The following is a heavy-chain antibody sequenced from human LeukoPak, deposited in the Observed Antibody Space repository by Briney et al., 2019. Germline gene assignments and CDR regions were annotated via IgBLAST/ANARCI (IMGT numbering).Heavy chain of an antibody. CDR2: INSDGSST. J-gene: IGHJ4*02. CDR1: GFTFSSYW. Sequence: GTLRLSCAASGFTFSSYWMHWVRQAPGKGLVWVSRINSDGSSTSYADSVKGRFTISRDNAKNTLYLQMNSLRAEDTAVYYCARDRRDWEYDYWGQGTLVTVSS. V-gene: IGHV3-74*01. D-gene: IGHD2-21*02. CDR3: ARDRRDWEYDY.